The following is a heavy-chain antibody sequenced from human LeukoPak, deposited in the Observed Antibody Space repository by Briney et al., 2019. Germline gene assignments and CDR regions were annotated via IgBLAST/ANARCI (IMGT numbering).Heavy chain of an antibody. CDR1: GVSFSGYH. V-gene: IGHV4-34*01. D-gene: IGHD1-14*01. J-gene: IGHJ4*02. Sequence: SETLSLTCAVYGVSFSGYHWNWIRQSPEKGPEWIGEINDRGYTNYNPSLKSRVTISVDTSKKQFSLKLSSVTAADTAVYYCARDPTTEVDVPYYFDFWGQGTLVAVSS. CDR3: ARDPTTEVDVPYYFDF. CDR2: INDRGYT.